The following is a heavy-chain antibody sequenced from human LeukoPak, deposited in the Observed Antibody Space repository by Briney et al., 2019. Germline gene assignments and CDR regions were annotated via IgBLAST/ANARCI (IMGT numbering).Heavy chain of an antibody. J-gene: IGHJ4*02. D-gene: IGHD1-26*01. CDR1: GFTFSSYA. V-gene: IGHV3-23*01. Sequence: GSLRLSCAASGFTFSSYAMSWVRQAPGKGLEWVSAISGSGGSTYYADSVKGRFTISRDNSKNTLYLQMNSLRAEDTAVYYCAKGRGRVGAMASPLDYWGQGTLVTVSS. CDR3: AKGRGRVGAMASPLDY. CDR2: ISGSGGST.